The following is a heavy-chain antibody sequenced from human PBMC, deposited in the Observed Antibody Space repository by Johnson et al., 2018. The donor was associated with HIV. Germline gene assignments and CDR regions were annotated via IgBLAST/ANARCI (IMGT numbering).Heavy chain of an antibody. D-gene: IGHD3-10*01. CDR2: INWNGGNT. CDR3: AKEQWFGELFSAFDI. Sequence: VHLVESGGGLVQPGGSLRLSCAASGFTFDDFGMSWVRQAPGKGLEWVAGINWNGGNTGYADSVKGRFTISRDNSKNTLYLQMNSLRAEDTAVYYCAKEQWFGELFSAFDIWGQGTMVTVSS. CDR1: GFTFDDFG. J-gene: IGHJ3*02. V-gene: IGHV3-20*04.